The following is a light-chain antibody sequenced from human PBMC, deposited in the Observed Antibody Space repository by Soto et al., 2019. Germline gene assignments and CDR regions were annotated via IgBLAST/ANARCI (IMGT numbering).Light chain of an antibody. J-gene: IGLJ3*02. Sequence: QSALTQPASVSGSPGQSITISCIATSSDVGTYDHVSWYQQHPGKAPKLISGVSDRFSGSKSGNTASLTISGLQAGDEADYYCFSYAGRSTWVLGGGTKLTV. CDR1: SSDVGTYDH. CDR3: FSYAGRSTWV. V-gene: IGLV2-23*01.